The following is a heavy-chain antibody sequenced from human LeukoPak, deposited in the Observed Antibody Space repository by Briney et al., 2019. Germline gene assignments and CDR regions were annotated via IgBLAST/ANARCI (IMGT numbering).Heavy chain of an antibody. J-gene: IGHJ6*03. Sequence: ASVKVSCKASGYTFTSYAMHWVRQAPGQRLEWMGWINAGNGNTKYSQEFQGRVTITRDTSASTAYMELSSLRSEDMAVYYCARQGRGYSPYYYYYMDVWGKGTTVTVSS. V-gene: IGHV1-3*03. CDR2: INAGNGNT. CDR3: ARQGRGYSPYYYYYMDV. D-gene: IGHD5-24*01. CDR1: GYTFTSYA.